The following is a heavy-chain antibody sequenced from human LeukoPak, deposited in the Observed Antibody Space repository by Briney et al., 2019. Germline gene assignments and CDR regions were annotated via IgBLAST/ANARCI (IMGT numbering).Heavy chain of an antibody. Sequence: PSETLSLTCSVSDDSITMYYWSWIRQPPGKGLEWIGEINHSGSTNYNPSLKSRVTISVDTSKNQFSLKLSSVTAADTAVYYCARDSRGERNFDLWGRGTLVTVSS. CDR2: INHSGST. CDR3: ARDSRGERNFDL. V-gene: IGHV4-34*01. D-gene: IGHD3-22*01. CDR1: DDSITMYY. J-gene: IGHJ2*01.